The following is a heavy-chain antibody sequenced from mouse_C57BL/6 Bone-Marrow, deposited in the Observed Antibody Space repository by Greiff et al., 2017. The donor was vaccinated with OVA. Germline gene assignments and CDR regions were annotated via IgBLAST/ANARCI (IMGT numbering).Heavy chain of an antibody. Sequence: VQLQQPGAELVRPGSSVKLSCKASGYTFTSYWMHWVKQRPIQGLEWMGNIDPSDSDSHYNQKFTDKATLTVDKSSSTDYMRLSSLKSKDSAVYDCAREITTVVDSLWYFDVWGTGTTVTVSS. D-gene: IGHD1-1*01. CDR2: IDPSDSDS. V-gene: IGHV1-52*01. J-gene: IGHJ1*03. CDR3: AREITTVVDSLWYFDV. CDR1: GYTFTSYW.